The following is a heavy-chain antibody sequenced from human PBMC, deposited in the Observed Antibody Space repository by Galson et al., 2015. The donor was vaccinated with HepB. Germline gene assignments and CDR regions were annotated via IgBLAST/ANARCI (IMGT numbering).Heavy chain of an antibody. V-gene: IGHV3-15*07. J-gene: IGHJ3*02. D-gene: IGHD3-3*01. Sequence: SLRLSCAASGFTFSNAWMNWVRQAPGEGLEWVGRIKSKTDGGTTDYAAPVKGRFTISRDDSKNTLYLQMNSLKTEDTAVYYCTTWYYDFWSGFDAFDIWGQGTMVTVSS. CDR1: GFTFSNAW. CDR2: IKSKTDGGTT. CDR3: TTWYYDFWSGFDAFDI.